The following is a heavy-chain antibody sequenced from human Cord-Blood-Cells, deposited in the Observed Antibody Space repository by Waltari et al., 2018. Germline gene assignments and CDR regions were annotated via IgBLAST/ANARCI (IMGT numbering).Heavy chain of an antibody. CDR1: GGSFRGYN. J-gene: IGHJ4*02. D-gene: IGHD3-22*01. V-gene: IGHV4-34*01. Sequence: QVQLQQWGAGLLKPQETLSLSCAVYGGSFRGYNWSWIRQPPGKGLEWIGEINHSGSTNYNPSLKSRVTISVDTSKNQFSLKLSSVTAADTAVYYCARSLLLHSSGYDFDYWGQGTLVTVSS. CDR3: ARSLLLHSSGYDFDY. CDR2: INHSGST.